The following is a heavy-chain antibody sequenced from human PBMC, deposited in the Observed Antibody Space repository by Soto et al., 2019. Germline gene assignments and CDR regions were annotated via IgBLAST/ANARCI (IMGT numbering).Heavy chain of an antibody. V-gene: IGHV1-69*01. CDR2: IIPIFGTA. CDR1: GGTFSSYA. D-gene: IGHD6-19*01. CDR3: ARAQGDSSGRWGCDY. J-gene: IGHJ4*02. Sequence: QVQLVQSGAEVKKPGSSVKVSCKASGGTFSSYAISWVRQAPGQGLEWLGGIIPIFGTANYAQKFQGRVTIPADESTSTANMELSSLRSEDTAVYYCARAQGDSSGRWGCDYWGQGTLVTVSS.